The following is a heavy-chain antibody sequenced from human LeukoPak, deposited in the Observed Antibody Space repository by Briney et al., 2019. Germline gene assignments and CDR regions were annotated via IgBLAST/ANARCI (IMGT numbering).Heavy chain of an antibody. V-gene: IGHV4-34*01. Sequence: SETLSLTCAVYGGSFSGYYWSWIRQPPGKGLEWIGEINHSGSTNYNPSLKSRVTISVDTSKNQFSLKLSSVTAADTAVYYCARGVGYSSSWVDYWGQGTLVTVSS. J-gene: IGHJ4*02. CDR1: GGSFSGYY. CDR2: INHSGST. CDR3: ARGVGYSSSWVDY. D-gene: IGHD6-13*01.